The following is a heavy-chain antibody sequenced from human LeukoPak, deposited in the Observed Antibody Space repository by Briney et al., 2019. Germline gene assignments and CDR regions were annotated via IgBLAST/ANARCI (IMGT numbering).Heavy chain of an antibody. Sequence: VASVKVSCKASGYTFPGYYLHWVRQAPGQGLEWMGWISPNNGGTSYAQTFQDRVTMTRDTSISTAYMELTRLRSDDTALYYCARDGVFSTSWDAFDIWGQGTMVTVSS. CDR1: GYTFPGYY. CDR3: ARDGVFSTSWDAFDI. D-gene: IGHD6-13*01. CDR2: ISPNNGGT. J-gene: IGHJ3*02. V-gene: IGHV1-2*02.